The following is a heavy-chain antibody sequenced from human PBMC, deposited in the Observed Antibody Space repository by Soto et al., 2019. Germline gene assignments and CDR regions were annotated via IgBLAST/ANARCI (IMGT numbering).Heavy chain of an antibody. J-gene: IGHJ6*02. CDR1: GDTFTRCG. CDR2: ISAYNAKT. Sequence: QVQLVQSGAEVKKPGASVKVSCKASGDTFTRCGISWVRQAPGQGLEWRGWISAYNAKTDYAQKFQGRVTLTTDTSTSTAYMELRSLRSDDTAVYYCYAADFYYYGMDVWGPGTTVTVSS. D-gene: IGHD2-2*01. V-gene: IGHV1-18*01. CDR3: YAADFYYYGMDV.